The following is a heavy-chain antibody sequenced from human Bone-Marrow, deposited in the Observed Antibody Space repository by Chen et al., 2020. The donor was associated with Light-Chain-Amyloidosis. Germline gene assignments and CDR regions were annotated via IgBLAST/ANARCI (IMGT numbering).Heavy chain of an antibody. CDR1: GFAFSSYA. J-gene: IGHJ3*02. V-gene: IGHV3-23*04. Sequence: EVQLVESGGGLLQRGGSLRLSCAAYGFAFSSYAMSWVRQATGKGLEWVSTISGSGGSRYYGDSVKGRLTISRDDSKNALFLQMNSLRAEDTAVYYCAKDISYDDILPGYPADAFDIWGQGTMVTVSS. CDR2: ISGSGGSR. CDR3: AKDISYDDILPGYPADAFDI. D-gene: IGHD3-9*01.